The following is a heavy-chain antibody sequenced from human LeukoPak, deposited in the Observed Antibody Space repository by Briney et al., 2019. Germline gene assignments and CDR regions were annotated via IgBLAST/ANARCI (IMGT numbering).Heavy chain of an antibody. CDR2: ISSISSYI. V-gene: IGHV3-21*01. Sequence: GRSLRLSCAASGFTFSSYSMNWVRQAPGKGLEWVSSISSISSYIYYADSVKGRFTISRDNARNSLYLQMNSLRAEDTAVYYCARDRIIAAVICYYGMDVWGQGTTVTVSS. CDR3: ARDRIIAAVICYYGMDV. CDR1: GFTFSSYS. J-gene: IGHJ6*02. D-gene: IGHD6-13*01.